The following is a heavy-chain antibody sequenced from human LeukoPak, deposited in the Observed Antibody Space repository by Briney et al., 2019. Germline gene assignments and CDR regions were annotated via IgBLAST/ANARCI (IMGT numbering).Heavy chain of an antibody. V-gene: IGHV4-34*01. Sequence: SETLSLTCAVYGGSFSGYYWSWIRQPPGKGLERIGEINHSGSTNYNPSLKSRVTISVDTSKNQFSLKLSSVTAADTAVYYCARRLITMIVVVIAVPYFDYWGQGTLVTVSS. J-gene: IGHJ4*02. CDR1: GGSFSGYY. CDR2: INHSGST. D-gene: IGHD3-22*01. CDR3: ARRLITMIVVVIAVPYFDY.